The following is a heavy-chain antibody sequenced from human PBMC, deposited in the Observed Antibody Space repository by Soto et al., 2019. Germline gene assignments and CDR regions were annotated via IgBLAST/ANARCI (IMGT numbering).Heavy chain of an antibody. CDR3: ARSRLGDYYDIDRLDN. Sequence: QVQLVQSGTEVKKPGSSVTVSCKASGGPYSKYSISWVRQAPGPGLELMGRIIPIFARTTYAQKFQGRVTLPADKSTSTVYMVLRSLISEDTAVYYCARSRLGDYYDIDRLDNCGQGALVTVSS. CDR1: GGPYSKYS. V-gene: IGHV1-69*02. CDR2: IIPIFART. J-gene: IGHJ4*02. D-gene: IGHD3-22*01.